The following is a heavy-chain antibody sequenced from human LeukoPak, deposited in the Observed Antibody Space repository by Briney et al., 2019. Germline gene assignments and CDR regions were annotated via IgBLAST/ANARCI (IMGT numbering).Heavy chain of an antibody. CDR1: GFTFNYAW. CDR3: TTDEDWNYARKDV. Sequence: GGSLRLSCAAAGFTFNYAWMSWVRQVPGKGLEWVGQTVSEIDGGTTDYAATVTGRFTISRDDSKRTLYLKMNSLKIEDTAVYYCTTDEDWNYARKDVWGQGATVIVSS. D-gene: IGHD1-7*01. V-gene: IGHV3-15*04. J-gene: IGHJ6*02. CDR2: TVSEIDGGTT.